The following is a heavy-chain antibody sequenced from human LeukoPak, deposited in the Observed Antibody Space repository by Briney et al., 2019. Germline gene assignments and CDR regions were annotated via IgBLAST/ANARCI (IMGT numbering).Heavy chain of an antibody. CDR2: IYTGGST. Sequence: GVSLRLSCAASGFTVDSNYMSWVRQAPGKGLVRVSLIYTGGSTYYADSVRGRFTISRDNSKNTLYLQMNSLRPEDTAVYYCARGFGKAAANVFGGYTMDVWGQGTTVTVSS. D-gene: IGHD6-13*01. V-gene: IGHV3-66*02. CDR1: GFTVDSNY. J-gene: IGHJ6*02. CDR3: ARGFGKAAANVFGGYTMDV.